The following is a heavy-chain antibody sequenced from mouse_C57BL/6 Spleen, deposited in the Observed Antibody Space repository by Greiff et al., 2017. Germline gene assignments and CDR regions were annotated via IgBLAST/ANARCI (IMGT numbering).Heavy chain of an antibody. CDR2: ISYDGSN. V-gene: IGHV3-6*01. J-gene: IGHJ3*01. CDR1: GYSITSGYY. Sequence: EVQLVESGPGLVKPSQSLSLTCSVTGYSITSGYYWNWSRQFPGNKLEWMGYISYDGSNNYNPSLKNRISITRDTSKNQFFLKLNSVTTEDTATYYCARQDYSNPAAYWGQGTLVTVSA. CDR3: ARQDYSNPAAY. D-gene: IGHD2-5*01.